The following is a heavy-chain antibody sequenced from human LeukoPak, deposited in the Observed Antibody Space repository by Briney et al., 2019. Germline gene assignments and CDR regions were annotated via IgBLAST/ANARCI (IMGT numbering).Heavy chain of an antibody. CDR1: GFTFSSYE. CDR3: ARAPSTVRSWFYFDC. D-gene: IGHD6-13*01. J-gene: IGHJ4*02. V-gene: IGHV3-66*01. Sequence: GGSLRLSCTVSGFTFSSYEMCWVRQAPGKGLEWVSAAYSGGYTNYADSVKGRFTISGDNSKNTLYLQMSSLRAEDTAVYYCARAPSTVRSWFYFDCWGQGTLVTVSS. CDR2: AYSGGYT.